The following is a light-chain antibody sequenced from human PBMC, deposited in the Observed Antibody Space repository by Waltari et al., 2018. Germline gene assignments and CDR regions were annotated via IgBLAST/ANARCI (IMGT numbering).Light chain of an antibody. CDR1: SSDVGAYDS. J-gene: IGLJ2*01. Sequence: SLTQPASVSASHGQWFTISCPGTSSDVGAYDSVPCYPQHPGKAPKLLIDDVNHRPSGVSTRFSGSKFGNTAFLTISGLQAEDEADYYCSSFTTNTTRVFGGGPKLTVL. CDR3: SSFTTNTTRV. V-gene: IGLV2-14*03. CDR2: DVN.